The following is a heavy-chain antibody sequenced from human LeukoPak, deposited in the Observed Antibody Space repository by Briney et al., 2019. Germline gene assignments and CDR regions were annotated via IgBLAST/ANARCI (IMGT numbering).Heavy chain of an antibody. CDR2: IRYDGSNK. V-gene: IGHV3-30*02. D-gene: IGHD5-12*01. CDR1: GFTFSSYG. CDR3: ARKPLSGGYGGTIDY. J-gene: IGHJ4*02. Sequence: GGSLRLSCAASGFTFSSYGMHWVRQAPGKGLEWVAFIRYDGSNKYYADSVKGRFTISRDNAKNTLYLRMNSLRAEDTAIYYCARKPLSGGYGGTIDYWGQGTPVTVSS.